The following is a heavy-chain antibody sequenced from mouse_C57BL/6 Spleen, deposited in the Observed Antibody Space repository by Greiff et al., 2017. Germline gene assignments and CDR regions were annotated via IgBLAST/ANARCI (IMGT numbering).Heavy chain of an antibody. J-gene: IGHJ1*03. CDR2: IYPRSGNT. Sequence: VQLQQSGAELARPGASVKLSCKASGYTFTSYGISWVKQRTGQGLEWIGEIYPRSGNTYYNEKFKGKATLTADKSSSTAYMELRSLTSEDSAVYFCARDPYYYGSSYGYFDVWGTGTTVTVSS. D-gene: IGHD1-1*01. CDR1: GYTFTSYG. V-gene: IGHV1-81*01. CDR3: ARDPYYYGSSYGYFDV.